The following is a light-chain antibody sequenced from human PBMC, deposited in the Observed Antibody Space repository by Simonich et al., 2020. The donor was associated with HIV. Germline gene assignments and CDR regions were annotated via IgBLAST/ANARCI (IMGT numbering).Light chain of an antibody. CDR1: QSVLHSSNNKNY. CDR3: QQYYSTPRT. V-gene: IGKV4-1*01. J-gene: IGKJ1*01. CDR2: WAS. Sequence: DIVMTQSPDSLAVSLGERATINCKSSQSVLHSSNNKNYLVWYQQKPGQPPTLRIYWASTRESGVPDRFSGSGSGTDFTLTISSLQAEDVAVYYCQQYYSTPRTFGQGTKVEIK.